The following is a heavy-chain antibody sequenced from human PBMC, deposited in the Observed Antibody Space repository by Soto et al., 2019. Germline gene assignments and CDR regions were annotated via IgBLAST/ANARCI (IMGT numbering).Heavy chain of an antibody. CDR2: IDNAGSSA. V-gene: IGHV3-74*01. CDR3: TRGGGSVSGMDV. J-gene: IGHJ6*02. D-gene: IGHD2-15*01. Sequence: EVQLVESGGGLVQPGGSLRLSCAASGFTFSIYWRHWVRQAPEKGPVWVSRIDNAGSSARYADSVKGRFTISRDNAKNTVYLQMNSLRAEDTAVYYCTRGGGSVSGMDVWGQGTTVTVSS. CDR1: GFTFSIYW.